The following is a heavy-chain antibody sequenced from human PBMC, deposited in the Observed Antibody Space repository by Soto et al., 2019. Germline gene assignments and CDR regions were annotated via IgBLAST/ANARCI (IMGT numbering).Heavy chain of an antibody. CDR2: IFTRDSET. Sequence: GEYLKISCKGPGHLFNNHWIGWVRQTPGKGLEWMGLIFTRDSETKTSPSFQGHVSFSVDNSINTVYLQWTSLKTTDTGIYFCARVYFDSGHGYDLWGQGTLVTVSS. V-gene: IGHV5-51*01. J-gene: IGHJ5*02. CDR1: GHLFNNHW. D-gene: IGHD3-10*01. CDR3: ARVYFDSGHGYDL.